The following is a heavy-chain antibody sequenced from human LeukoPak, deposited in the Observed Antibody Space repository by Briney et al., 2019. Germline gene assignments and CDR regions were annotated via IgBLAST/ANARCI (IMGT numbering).Heavy chain of an antibody. J-gene: IGHJ4*02. D-gene: IGHD5-12*01. CDR2: ITGSDDKT. CDR1: GFTFSGSA. CDR3: AKGPQLYSGYHPDY. V-gene: IGHV3-23*01. Sequence: QSGGPLSLSCAASGFTFSGSAMTWVRQAPGKGLQWVSTITGSDDKTYYADSVKGRFTISRDFSKNMVHLHMNSLRVEDTAIYYCAKGPQLYSGYHPDYWGQGTLVTVSS.